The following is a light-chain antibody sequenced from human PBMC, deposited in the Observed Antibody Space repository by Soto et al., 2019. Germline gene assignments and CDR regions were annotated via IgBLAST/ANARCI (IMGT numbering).Light chain of an antibody. Sequence: EIVLTQSPGTLSLSPGERATLSCRASQSVSNNSLAWYLQKPGQAPRLLIYSASSRATGIPDRFSGSGSGTDFTLTISRLEPEDFAVYYCQQYNNWPPITFGPGTKVDIK. V-gene: IGKV3-20*01. CDR3: QQYNNWPPIT. CDR2: SAS. J-gene: IGKJ3*01. CDR1: QSVSNNS.